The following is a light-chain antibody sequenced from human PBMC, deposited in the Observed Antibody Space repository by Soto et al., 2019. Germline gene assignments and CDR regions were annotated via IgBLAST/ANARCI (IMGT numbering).Light chain of an antibody. Sequence: DIVMTQSPLSLPVTPGEPASISCRSSQSLLHSNGYNYLDWYLQKPGQSPQLLIYLGSNRASGVPDRVSGSGSGTYFTLKISRVEAEDVGVYYCMQALQTPFTFGPGTKVDIK. J-gene: IGKJ3*01. CDR2: LGS. CDR3: MQALQTPFT. V-gene: IGKV2-28*01. CDR1: QSLLHSNGYNY.